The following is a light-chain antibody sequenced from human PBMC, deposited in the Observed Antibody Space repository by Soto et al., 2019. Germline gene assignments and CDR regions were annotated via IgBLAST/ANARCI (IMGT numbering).Light chain of an antibody. V-gene: IGKV1-33*01. J-gene: IGKJ5*01. Sequence: DIQMTQSPSSLSASIGDRVTITCQASQNITNNLSWYQQKPGKAPNLLIYHASKLAKGVTSRFSGSGSGTDCSFIITSLQREDLATYYCQQYYGLPPLTFGQGTRLEIK. CDR2: HAS. CDR1: QNITNN. CDR3: QQYYGLPPLT.